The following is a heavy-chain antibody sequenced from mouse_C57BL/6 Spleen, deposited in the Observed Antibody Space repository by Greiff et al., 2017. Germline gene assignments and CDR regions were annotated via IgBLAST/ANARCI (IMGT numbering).Heavy chain of an antibody. Sequence: EVMLVESGGDLVKPGGSLKLSCAASGFTFSSYGMSWVRQTPDKRLEWVATISSGGSYTYYPDSVKGRFTISRDNAKNTLYLQMSSLKSEDTAMYYCASQLGRGNHFDYWGQGTTLTVSS. CDR3: ASQLGRGNHFDY. J-gene: IGHJ2*01. CDR1: GFTFSSYG. V-gene: IGHV5-6*01. CDR2: ISSGGSYT. D-gene: IGHD4-1*01.